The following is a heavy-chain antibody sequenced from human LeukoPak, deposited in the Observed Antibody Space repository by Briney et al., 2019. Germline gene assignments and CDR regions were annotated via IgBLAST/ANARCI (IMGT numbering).Heavy chain of an antibody. CDR1: GFTFSSYW. J-gene: IGHJ4*02. V-gene: IGHV3-74*01. CDR3: ARDGYSGYDYFDY. CDR2: INSDGSST. D-gene: IGHD5-12*01. Sequence: GGSLSLSCAASGFTFSSYWMHWVRQAPGKGLVWVSRINSDGSSTSYADSVKGRFTISRDNAKNTLYLQMNSLRAEDTAVYYCARDGYSGYDYFDYWGQGTLVTVSS.